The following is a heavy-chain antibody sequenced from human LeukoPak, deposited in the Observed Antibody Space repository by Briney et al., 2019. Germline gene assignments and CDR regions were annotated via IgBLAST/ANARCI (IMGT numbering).Heavy chain of an antibody. J-gene: IGHJ6*03. Sequence: GASVKVSCKASGYTFSRYGVSWVRQAPGQGLEWMGWINPNNGDTNYAQKFQGRVTMTRDTSISTAYMELSRLRSDETAVYYCARGLSGPYYYYYMDVWGKGSSVTVS. CDR2: INPNNGDT. CDR1: GYTFSRYG. CDR3: ARGLSGPYYYYYMDV. D-gene: IGHD2-15*01. V-gene: IGHV1-2*02.